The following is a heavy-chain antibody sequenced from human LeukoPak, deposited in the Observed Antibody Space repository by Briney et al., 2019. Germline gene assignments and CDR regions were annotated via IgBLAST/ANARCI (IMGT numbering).Heavy chain of an antibody. V-gene: IGHV1-46*03. D-gene: IGHD6-19*01. CDR1: GYTFTSYY. CDR2: INPSGGST. CDR3: ARDLGCSSGWYLYYYYGMDV. J-gene: IGHJ6*02. Sequence: ASVTVSCKASGYTFTSYYMHWVRQAPGQGLEWMGIINPSGGSTSYAQKFQGRVTMTRDTSTSTVYMELSSLRSDDTAVYYCARDLGCSSGWYLYYYYGMDVWGQGTTVTVSS.